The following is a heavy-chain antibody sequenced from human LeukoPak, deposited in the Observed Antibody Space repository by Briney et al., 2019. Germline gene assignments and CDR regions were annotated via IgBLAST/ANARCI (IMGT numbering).Heavy chain of an antibody. D-gene: IGHD2-2*01. CDR1: GFTFGPYT. V-gene: IGHV3-48*04. CDR3: ARDGLIVVVPAATSFFDY. Sequence: GGSLRLSCAASGFTFGPYTMNWVRQAPGKGLEWVSYISSSSDTIYHADSVKGRFTISRDNGKNSLYLQMNSLRAEDTAVYYCARDGLIVVVPAATSFFDYWGQGTLVTVSS. CDR2: ISSSSDTI. J-gene: IGHJ4*02.